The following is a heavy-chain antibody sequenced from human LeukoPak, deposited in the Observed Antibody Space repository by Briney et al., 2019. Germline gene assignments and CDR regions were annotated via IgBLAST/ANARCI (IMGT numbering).Heavy chain of an antibody. D-gene: IGHD2-8*01. CDR3: AKDRCSNGIGCYYYYMDV. CDR2: TYSGGNT. Sequence: PGGSLRLSCAASGFTVSSHYMSWVRLAPGKGLECVSVTYSGGNTYYADSVKGRFTISRDSSKNILYLQMNSLRAEDTAVYYCAKDRCSNGIGCYYYYMDVWGKGTTVTISS. CDR1: GFTVSSHY. V-gene: IGHV3-53*05. J-gene: IGHJ6*03.